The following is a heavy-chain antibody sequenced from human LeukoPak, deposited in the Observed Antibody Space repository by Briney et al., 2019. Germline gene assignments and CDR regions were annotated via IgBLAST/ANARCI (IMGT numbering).Heavy chain of an antibody. CDR1: GFTFSSYA. CDR3: ARVDFGGWAFDNWFDP. V-gene: IGHV3-23*01. D-gene: IGHD4-23*01. Sequence: GGSLRLSCAASGFTFSSYAMSWVRQAPGKGLEWVSAISGSGGSTYYADSVKGRFTISRDNSKNTLYLQMNSLRAEDTAVYYCARVDFGGWAFDNWFDPWGQGTLVTVSS. CDR2: ISGSGGST. J-gene: IGHJ5*02.